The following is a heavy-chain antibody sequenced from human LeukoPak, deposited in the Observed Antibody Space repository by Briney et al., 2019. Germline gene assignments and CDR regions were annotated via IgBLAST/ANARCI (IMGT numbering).Heavy chain of an antibody. J-gene: IGHJ4*02. CDR1: GGSISGDSW. V-gene: IGHV4-4*02. CDR3: ASRRAGAPYIDY. D-gene: IGHD1-26*01. Sequence: PSGTLSLTCAVSGGSISGDSWWSWVRQSPGKGLEWIGEIHHSGDTDYNSSLKSRVTISLDKSKTQFSLTLNSVTAADTAVYYCASRRAGAPYIDYWGQGTLVPVSS. CDR2: IHHSGDT.